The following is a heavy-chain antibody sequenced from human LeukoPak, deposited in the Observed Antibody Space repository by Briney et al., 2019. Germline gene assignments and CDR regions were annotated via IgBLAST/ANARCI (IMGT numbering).Heavy chain of an antibody. D-gene: IGHD3-3*01. CDR1: GGSFSGYY. CDR3: ASSYYDFWSGYLNWFDP. V-gene: IGHV4-34*01. CDR2: INHSGST. J-gene: IGHJ5*02. Sequence: SETLSPTCAVYGGSFSGYYWSWIRQPPGKGLEWIGEINHSGSTNYNPSLKSRVTISVDTSKNQFSLKLSSVTAADTAVYYCASSYYDFWSGYLNWFDPWGQGTLVTVSS.